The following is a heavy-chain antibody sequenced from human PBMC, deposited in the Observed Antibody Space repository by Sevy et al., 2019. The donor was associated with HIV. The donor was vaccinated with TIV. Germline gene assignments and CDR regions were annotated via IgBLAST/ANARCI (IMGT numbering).Heavy chain of an antibody. CDR1: GFILSDYY. CDR2: ISGNDDTI. Sequence: GGSLRLSCAASGFILSDYYMTWVRQAPGKGLEWVSYISGNDDTIYYADSVKGRFTISMDNTKNSLYLQMNSLRAEDTAVYYCARDHVKDGDLGDYYYYAMDVWGQGTTVTVSS. J-gene: IGHJ6*02. D-gene: IGHD4-17*01. CDR3: ARDHVKDGDLGDYYYYAMDV. V-gene: IGHV3-11*01.